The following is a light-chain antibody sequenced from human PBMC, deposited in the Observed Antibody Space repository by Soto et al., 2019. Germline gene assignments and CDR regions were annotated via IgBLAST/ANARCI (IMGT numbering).Light chain of an antibody. CDR1: ISDIETYNL. V-gene: IGLV2-23*01. Sequence: QSALTQPASVSGSPGQSITISCTGTISDIETYNLVSWYQQYPGKAPKLLIYEDSKRPSGVSDRFSGSKSVNTASLTIYGLQAEDEADYHGCSIAGRNTFVFGAGTKLTVL. CDR3: CSIAGRNTFV. CDR2: EDS. J-gene: IGLJ1*01.